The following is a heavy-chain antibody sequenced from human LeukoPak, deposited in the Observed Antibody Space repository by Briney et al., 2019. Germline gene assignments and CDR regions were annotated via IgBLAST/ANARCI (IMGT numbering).Heavy chain of an antibody. Sequence: SETLSLTCAVYGGSFSGYYWSWIRQPPGKGLEWIGEINHSGSTNYNPSLKSRVTISVDTSKNQFSLKLSSVTVADTAVYYCARHRPLMDAFDIWGQGTMVTVSS. CDR1: GGSFSGYY. V-gene: IGHV4-34*01. J-gene: IGHJ3*02. CDR2: INHSGST. D-gene: IGHD3-16*01. CDR3: ARHRPLMDAFDI.